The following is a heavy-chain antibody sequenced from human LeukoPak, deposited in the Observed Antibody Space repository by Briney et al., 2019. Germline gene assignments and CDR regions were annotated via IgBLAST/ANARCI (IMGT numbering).Heavy chain of an antibody. D-gene: IGHD1-26*01. V-gene: IGHV1-69*13. Sequence: SVKVSCKASGGTFSSYAISWVRQAPGQGLEWMGGIIPIFGTANYAQKFQGRVTITADESTSTAYMELSSLRSDDTAVYYCARRDESGYYFDYWGQGTLVTVSS. CDR1: GGTFSSYA. CDR2: IIPIFGTA. J-gene: IGHJ4*02. CDR3: ARRDESGYYFDY.